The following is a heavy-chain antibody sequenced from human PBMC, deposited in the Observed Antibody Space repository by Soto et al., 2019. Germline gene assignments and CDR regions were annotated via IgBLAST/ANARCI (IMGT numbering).Heavy chain of an antibody. CDR3: AREHLRSYHFWSGSWFDP. V-gene: IGHV3-30-3*01. CDR1: GFTFSSYA. D-gene: IGHD3-3*01. CDR2: ISYEGSNK. Sequence: GESPRPLFADSGFTFSSYAMHWVRQAPGKALEWVAVISYEGSNKYYADSVKGRFTISRDNCKNTLYLQMNSLRAEDTALYYCAREHLRSYHFWSGSWFDPSGQGTLVTVSS. J-gene: IGHJ5*02.